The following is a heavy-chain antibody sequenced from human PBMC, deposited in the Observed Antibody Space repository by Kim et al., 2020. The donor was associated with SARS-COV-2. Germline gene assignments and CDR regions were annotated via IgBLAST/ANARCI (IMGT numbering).Heavy chain of an antibody. D-gene: IGHD6-19*01. V-gene: IGHV3-23*01. CDR1: GFTFSSYA. Sequence: GGSLRLSCAASGFTFSSYAMSWVRQAPGKGLEWVSAISGSGGSTYYADSVKGRFTISRDNYKNTPYLQMNSLRAEYTAVYYCAKDPDSSGWYEDWFDPWGQGTLVTVSS. CDR3: AKDPDSSGWYEDWFDP. J-gene: IGHJ5*02. CDR2: ISGSGGST.